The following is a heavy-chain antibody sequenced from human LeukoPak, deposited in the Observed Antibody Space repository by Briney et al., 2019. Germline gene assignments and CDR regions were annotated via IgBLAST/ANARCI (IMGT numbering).Heavy chain of an antibody. CDR1: GYTFTSYA. J-gene: IGHJ5*02. V-gene: IGHV7-4-1*02. CDR2: INTNTGNP. CDR3: ARDLFYQLLDTPKNWFDP. D-gene: IGHD2-2*01. Sequence: ASVNVSCKASGYTFTSYAMNWVRQAPGQGLEWMGWINTNTGNPTYAQGFTGRFVFSLDTSVSTAYLQISSLKAEDTAVYYCARDLFYQLLDTPKNWFDPWGQGTLVTVSS.